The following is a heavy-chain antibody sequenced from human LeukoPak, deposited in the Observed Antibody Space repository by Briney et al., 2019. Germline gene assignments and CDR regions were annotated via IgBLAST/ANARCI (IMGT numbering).Heavy chain of an antibody. CDR2: IKSDGSST. V-gene: IGHV3-74*01. J-gene: IGHJ4*02. Sequence: GWYLRLSCAASEFTFSSYWMHWVHQAPGKGLVWVSQIKSDGSSTTYADSVKGRFTISRDNAKNTLYLQMNSLRAEDTAVYYCARDRGYTFDYWGQGTLVTVSS. D-gene: IGHD3-22*01. CDR1: EFTFSSYW. CDR3: ARDRGYTFDY.